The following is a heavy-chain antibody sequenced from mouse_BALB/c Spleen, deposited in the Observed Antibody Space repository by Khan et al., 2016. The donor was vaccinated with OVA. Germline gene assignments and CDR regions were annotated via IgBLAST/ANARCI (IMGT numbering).Heavy chain of an antibody. CDR3: ARLAYYYDSEGFAY. J-gene: IGHJ3*01. CDR1: GFTFSTYG. Sequence: EVELVESGGDLVKPGGSLKLSCAASGFTFSTYGMSWVRQTPDKRLEWVATVSTGGGYTYYPDSVKGRLTISRDNAKNTLYLQMSSLKSEDTAMFYCARLAYYYDSEGFAYWGQGTLVTVSA. D-gene: IGHD1-1*01. CDR2: VSTGGGYT. V-gene: IGHV5-6*01.